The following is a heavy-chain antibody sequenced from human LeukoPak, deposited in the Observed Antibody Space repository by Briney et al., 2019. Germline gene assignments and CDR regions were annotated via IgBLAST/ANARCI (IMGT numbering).Heavy chain of an antibody. CDR1: GFTFSNYA. CDR3: ARDPPRAAWVFDY. J-gene: IGHJ4*02. Sequence: PGGSLRLSCAASGFTFSNYAMSWVRQAPRKALEWVSAITSGGGTTYYAGSVKGRFTISRDNSKNTLYLQMNSLRAEDTAVYYCARDPPRAAWVFDYWGQGTLVSVSS. V-gene: IGHV3-23*01. CDR2: ITSGGGTT. D-gene: IGHD6-25*01.